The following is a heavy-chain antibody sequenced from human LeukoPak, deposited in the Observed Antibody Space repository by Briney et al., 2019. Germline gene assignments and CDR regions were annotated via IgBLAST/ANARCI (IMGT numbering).Heavy chain of an antibody. J-gene: IGHJ6*03. V-gene: IGHV4-34*01. Sequence: PSETLSLTCAVYGGSFSGYYWSWIRQPPGKGLEWIGEINHSGSTNYNPSLKSRVTISVDTSKNQFSLKLSSVTAADTAVYYCARGRTMVRGGSHYYYYMDVWGKGTTVTVSS. D-gene: IGHD3-10*01. CDR3: ARGRTMVRGGSHYYYYMDV. CDR2: INHSGST. CDR1: GGSFSGYY.